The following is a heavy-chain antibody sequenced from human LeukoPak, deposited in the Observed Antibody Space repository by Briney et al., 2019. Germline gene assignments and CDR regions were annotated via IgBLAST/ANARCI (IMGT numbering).Heavy chain of an antibody. D-gene: IGHD2-15*01. Sequence: SGGSLRLSCAASGFTFSSYAMSWVRQAPGKGLEWVSAISGSGGSTYYADSVKGRFTISRDNSKNTLYLQMNSLRAEDTAVYYCAKVGGYCSGGSCHFDYWGQGTLVTVSS. CDR1: GFTFSSYA. J-gene: IGHJ4*02. V-gene: IGHV3-23*01. CDR2: ISGSGGST. CDR3: AKVGGYCSGGSCHFDY.